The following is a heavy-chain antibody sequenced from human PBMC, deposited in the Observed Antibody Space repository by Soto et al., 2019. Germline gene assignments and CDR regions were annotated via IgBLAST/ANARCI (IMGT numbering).Heavy chain of an antibody. J-gene: IGHJ1*01. D-gene: IGHD6-13*01. CDR1: GYSFTTNW. V-gene: IGHV5-51*01. CDR3: ARHSGVAEDGTD. CDR2: IYPGDPDT. Sequence: GESLKISCKGSGYSFTTNWIGWVRQMPGKGLEWMGVIYPGDPDTRYSPSFQGQVAISADKSINTAYLQWSSLKASDTAMYYCARHSGVAEDGTDWGQGTLVTVSS.